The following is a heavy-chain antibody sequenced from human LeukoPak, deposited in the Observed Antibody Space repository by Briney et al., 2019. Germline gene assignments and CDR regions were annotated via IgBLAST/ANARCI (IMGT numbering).Heavy chain of an antibody. CDR2: IYYSGST. J-gene: IGHJ4*02. V-gene: IGHV4-39*01. CDR1: GGSISSSSYY. D-gene: IGHD3-3*01. Sequence: MASETLSLTCTVSGGSISSSSYYWGWIRQPPGKGLEWIGSIYYSGSTYYNPSLKSRVTISVDTSKNQFSLKLSSVTAADTAVYYCARRTEWPKYYFDYWGQGTLVTVS. CDR3: ARRTEWPKYYFDY.